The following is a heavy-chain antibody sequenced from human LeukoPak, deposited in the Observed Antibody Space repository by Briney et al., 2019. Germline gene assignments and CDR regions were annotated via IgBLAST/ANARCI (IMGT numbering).Heavy chain of an antibody. J-gene: IGHJ3*01. D-gene: IGHD1-14*01. CDR2: INPNLGGT. Sequence: ASVKVSCKASGYTFNHFYIQWVRQAPGQGLEWLGWINPNLGGTDYAQRFQGRVTMTRDTSISTAYMELSRLTSADTAVYYCARSETALVSGGFDFWGPGTMVTISS. V-gene: IGHV1-2*02. CDR1: GYTFNHFY. CDR3: ARSETALVSGGFDF.